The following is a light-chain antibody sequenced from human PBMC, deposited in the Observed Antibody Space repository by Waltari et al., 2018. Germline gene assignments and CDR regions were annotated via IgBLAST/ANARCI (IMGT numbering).Light chain of an antibody. CDR2: GSD. J-gene: IGLJ3*02. CDR1: PANIGGKL. Sequence: QSVLTQPPSASGTPGQRVTIPCSGSPANIGGKLVTWYPQLPGKAPKLLIYGSDQRPSGVPDRFSGSKSGTSASLAISGLQSEDEADYYCASWDDSLNGHWVFGGGTKVTVL. CDR3: ASWDDSLNGHWV. V-gene: IGLV1-44*01.